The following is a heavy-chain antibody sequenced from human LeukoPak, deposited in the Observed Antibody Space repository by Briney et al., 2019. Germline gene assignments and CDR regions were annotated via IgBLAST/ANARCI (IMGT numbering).Heavy chain of an antibody. CDR1: GGSFSGYY. CDR2: INHSGST. J-gene: IGHJ4*02. Sequence: PSETLSLTCAVYGGSFSGYYWSWIRQPPGKGLEWIGEINHSGSTNYNPSPKSRVTISVDTSKNQFSLKLSSVTAADTAVYYCARAPSSTYYDILTGSAFYASYYFDYWGQGTLVTVSS. V-gene: IGHV4-34*01. D-gene: IGHD3-9*01. CDR3: ARAPSSTYYDILTGSAFYASYYFDY.